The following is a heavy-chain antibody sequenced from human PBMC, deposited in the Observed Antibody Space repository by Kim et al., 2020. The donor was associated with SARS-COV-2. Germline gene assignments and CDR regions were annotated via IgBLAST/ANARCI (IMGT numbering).Heavy chain of an antibody. Sequence: SVKVSCKASGGTFSTHGISWVRQAPGQGLEWMGTIIPIFGVPHYAQKFQGRVTITADESTTTAYMEFSSLPSEDTAKYYCARDSPRYNWNHHLYYWGQG. CDR1: GGTFSTHG. J-gene: IGHJ4*02. V-gene: IGHV1-69*13. CDR3: ARDSPRYNWNHHLYY. CDR2: IIPIFGVP. D-gene: IGHD1-20*01.